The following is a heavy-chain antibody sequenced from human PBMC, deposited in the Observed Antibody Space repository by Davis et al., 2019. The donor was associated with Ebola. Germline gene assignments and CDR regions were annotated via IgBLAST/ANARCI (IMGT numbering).Heavy chain of an antibody. CDR1: GGTFSSYA. CDR3: ARDHGSGYKEFDY. V-gene: IGHV1-69*05. J-gene: IGHJ4*02. CDR2: IIPIFGTA. Sequence: SVKVSCKASGGTFSSYAISWVRQAPGQGLEWMGGIIPIFGTANYAQKFQGRVTMTRDTSTSTVYMELSSLRSEDTAVYYCARDHGSGYKEFDYWGQGTLVTVSS. D-gene: IGHD3-22*01.